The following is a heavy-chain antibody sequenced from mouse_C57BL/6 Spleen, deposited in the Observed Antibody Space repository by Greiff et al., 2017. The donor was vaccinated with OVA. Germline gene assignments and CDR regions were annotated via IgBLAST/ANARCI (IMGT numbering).Heavy chain of an antibody. J-gene: IGHJ2*01. Sequence: EVQLQQSGPELVKPGASVKLSCKASGYTFTDYYMNWVKQSPGHSLEWIGDINPNNGGTSYNQKFKGKATLTVDKSSSTAYMELRSLTSEDSAVDYGARYGVGQLVLDYWGQGTTLTVSS. CDR2: INPNNGGT. CDR3: ARYGVGQLVLDY. V-gene: IGHV1-26*01. CDR1: GYTFTDYY. D-gene: IGHD1-1*01.